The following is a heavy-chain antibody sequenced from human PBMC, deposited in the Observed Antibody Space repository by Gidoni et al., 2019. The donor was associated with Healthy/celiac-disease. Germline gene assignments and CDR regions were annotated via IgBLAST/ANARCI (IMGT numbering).Heavy chain of an antibody. V-gene: IGHV4-39*01. J-gene: IGHJ4*02. CDR3: ARLLFHSFNDY. Sequence: LQLQESGPGLVKPSETLSLTCTLSGGSISSSSYYWGWIRQPPGKGLELIGSIYYSGSTYSNPSLKSRVTISVDTAKNQFSLKLSSVTAADTAVYYCARLLFHSFNDYWGQGTLVTVSS. CDR2: IYYSGST. D-gene: IGHD3-10*02. CDR1: GGSISSSSYY.